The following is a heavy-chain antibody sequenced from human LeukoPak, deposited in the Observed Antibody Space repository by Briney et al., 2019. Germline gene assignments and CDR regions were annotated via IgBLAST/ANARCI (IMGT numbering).Heavy chain of an antibody. CDR1: GGSISSYY. D-gene: IGHD6-13*01. CDR2: IYYSGST. Sequence: ASETLSLTCTVSGGSISSYYWSWIRQPPGKGLEWIGYIYYSGSTNYNPSLKGRVTISVDTSKNQFSLKLSSVTAADTAVYYCARGPRGGSSWYELDYWGQGTLVTVSS. V-gene: IGHV4-59*01. CDR3: ARGPRGGSSWYELDY. J-gene: IGHJ4*02.